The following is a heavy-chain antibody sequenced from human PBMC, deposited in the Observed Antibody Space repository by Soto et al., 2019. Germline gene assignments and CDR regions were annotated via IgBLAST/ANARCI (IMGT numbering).Heavy chain of an antibody. J-gene: IGHJ6*02. CDR3: VTVPILGPVTPPSYYYGMDV. CDR2: ISGSGGST. Sequence: GGSLRLSCAASGFTFSSYAMSWVRQAPGKGLEWVSAISGSGGSTYYADSVKGRFTISRDNSKNTLYLQMNSLRAEDTAVYYCVTVPILGPVTPPSYYYGMDVWGQGTTVTVSS. D-gene: IGHD3-3*01. CDR1: GFTFSSYA. V-gene: IGHV3-23*01.